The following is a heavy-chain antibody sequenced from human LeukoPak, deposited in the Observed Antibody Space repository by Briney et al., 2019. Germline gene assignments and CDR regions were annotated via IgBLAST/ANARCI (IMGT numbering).Heavy chain of an antibody. D-gene: IGHD1-26*01. CDR1: GFTFGSYT. V-gene: IGHV3-21*01. CDR3: ARGWPRGAFDI. Sequence: PGGSLRLSCAASGFTFGSYTMNWVRQAPGKGLEWVSSISSSSSYIYYADSVKGRFTISRDNAKKSLYLQTNSLRAEDTAVYYCARGWPRGAFDIWGQGTMVTVSS. CDR2: ISSSSSYI. J-gene: IGHJ3*02.